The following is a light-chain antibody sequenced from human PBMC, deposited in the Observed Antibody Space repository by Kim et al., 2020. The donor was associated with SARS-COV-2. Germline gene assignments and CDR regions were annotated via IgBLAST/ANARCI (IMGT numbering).Light chain of an antibody. CDR3: MQGTHWPFT. CDR1: QSLVYSDGNID. Sequence: PATISCRFSQSLVYSDGNIDLNWFHQRPCQSPRRLIYKVSNRDSGVPDRFSGSGSGTDFTLQISRVEAEDVGVYYCMQGTHWPFTFGPGTKVDIK. V-gene: IGKV2-30*01. J-gene: IGKJ3*01. CDR2: KVS.